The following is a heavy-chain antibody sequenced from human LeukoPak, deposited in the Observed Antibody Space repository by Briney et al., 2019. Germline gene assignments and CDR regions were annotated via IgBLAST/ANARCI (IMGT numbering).Heavy chain of an antibody. V-gene: IGHV3-48*03. J-gene: IGHJ5*02. CDR2: ISSSGSTI. D-gene: IGHD3-10*01. Sequence: GGSLRLSCAASGFTFSSYEMNWVRQAPGKGLEWVSYISSSGSTIYYADSVKGRFTISRENAKNSLYMQMNSLRAEDTALYYCARGWDGSGSKYNWFDPWGQGTLVTVSS. CDR1: GFTFSSYE. CDR3: ARGWDGSGSKYNWFDP.